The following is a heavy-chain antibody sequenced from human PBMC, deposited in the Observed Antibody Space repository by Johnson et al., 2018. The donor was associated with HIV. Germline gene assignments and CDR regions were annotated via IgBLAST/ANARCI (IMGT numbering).Heavy chain of an antibody. Sequence: VQLVESGGGLVQPGGSLRLSCVASGFTFSHAWMSWVRQAPGKGLEWVGRIKREADGGTRDYAAPVKGRFTISRDDSKNTLFLQMNSLKTDDTAIYYCTRGVSSEGGSVWGHGTMVTVSS. J-gene: IGHJ3*01. CDR3: TRGVSSEGGSV. D-gene: IGHD3-16*01. CDR2: IKREADGGTR. CDR1: GFTFSHAW. V-gene: IGHV3-15*01.